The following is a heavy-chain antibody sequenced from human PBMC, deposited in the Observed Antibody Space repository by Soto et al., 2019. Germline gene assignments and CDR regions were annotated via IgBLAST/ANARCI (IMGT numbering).Heavy chain of an antibody. CDR3: VRDGTKTLRDWFDP. J-gene: IGHJ5*02. D-gene: IGHD1-1*01. CDR1: GASISGFC. Sequence: PSETLSLTCTVSGASISGFCWSWIRKSAGKGLEWIGRIYATGTTDYNPSLKSRVMISVDTSKKQFSLKLRSVTAADTAVYYCVRDGTKTLRDWFDPWGQGISVTVSS. CDR2: IYATGTT. V-gene: IGHV4-4*07.